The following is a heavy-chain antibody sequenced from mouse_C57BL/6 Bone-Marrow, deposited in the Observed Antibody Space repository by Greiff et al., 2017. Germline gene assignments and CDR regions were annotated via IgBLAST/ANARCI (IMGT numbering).Heavy chain of an antibody. D-gene: IGHD1-1*01. V-gene: IGHV5-9-1*02. Sequence: EVKLMESGEGLVKPGGSLKLSCAASGFTFSSYAMSWVRQTPEKRLEGVAYISSGGDYIYYADTVKGRFTISRDNARNTLYLQMRSLKSEDTAMYYCTRGRGITAFYYYAMDYWGQGTSVTVPS. CDR3: TRGRGITAFYYYAMDY. J-gene: IGHJ4*01. CDR1: GFTFSSYA. CDR2: ISSGGDYI.